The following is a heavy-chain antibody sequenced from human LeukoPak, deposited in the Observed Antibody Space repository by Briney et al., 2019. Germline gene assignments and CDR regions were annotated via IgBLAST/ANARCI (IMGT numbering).Heavy chain of an antibody. Sequence: GGSLRLSCTASGFTFGDYAMSWFRQAPGKGLEWVGFIRSKAYGGKTEYAASVKGRFTISRDDSKSIAYLQMNSLKTEDTAVYYCTRDGSSWSLLFGYWGQGTLVTVSS. CDR1: GFTFGDYA. CDR2: IRSKAYGGKT. J-gene: IGHJ4*02. V-gene: IGHV3-49*03. CDR3: TRDGSSWSLLFGY. D-gene: IGHD6-13*01.